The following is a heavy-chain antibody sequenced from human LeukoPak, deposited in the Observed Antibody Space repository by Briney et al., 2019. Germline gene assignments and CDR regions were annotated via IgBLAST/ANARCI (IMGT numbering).Heavy chain of an antibody. CDR3: ARDGGYDFWSGYYQDY. V-gene: IGHV3-30-3*01. D-gene: IGHD3-3*01. J-gene: IGHJ4*02. Sequence: QAGGSLRLSCATSGFTFSRYAMHWVRQAPGKGLEWVALISYDANIGSNKYYADSVKGRFTISRDNSKNTLYLQMNSLRAEDTAVYYCARDGGYDFWSGYYQDYWGQGTLVTASS. CDR1: GFTFSRYA. CDR2: ISYDANIGSNK.